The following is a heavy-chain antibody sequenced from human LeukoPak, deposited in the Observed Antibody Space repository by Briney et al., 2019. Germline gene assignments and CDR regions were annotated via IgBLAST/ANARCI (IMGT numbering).Heavy chain of an antibody. D-gene: IGHD2-15*01. Sequence: ASVKVSCKASGYTFTSYDINWVRQATGQGLEWMGWMNPNSGNTGYAQKFQGRVTMTRNTSISTAYMELSSLRSEDTAVYYCARVKSVGYCSGGSCEPGLDYWGQGTLVTVSS. V-gene: IGHV1-8*01. J-gene: IGHJ4*02. CDR3: ARVKSVGYCSGGSCEPGLDY. CDR2: MNPNSGNT. CDR1: GYTFTSYD.